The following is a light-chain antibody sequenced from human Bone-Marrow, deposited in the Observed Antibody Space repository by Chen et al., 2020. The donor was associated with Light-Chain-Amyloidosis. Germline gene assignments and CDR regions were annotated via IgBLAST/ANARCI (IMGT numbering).Light chain of an antibody. V-gene: IGKV1-5*03. CDR2: KAS. CDR1: QSISSW. CDR3: QQYNSPPFT. J-gene: IGKJ3*01. Sequence: DIQMTQSPSTLSASVGDRVTITSRASQSISSWLAWYQQKPGKAPKPLIYKASSLESGVPSRFSGSGSGTEFTLTISSLQPDDFATYFCQQYNSPPFTFGPGTKVDIK.